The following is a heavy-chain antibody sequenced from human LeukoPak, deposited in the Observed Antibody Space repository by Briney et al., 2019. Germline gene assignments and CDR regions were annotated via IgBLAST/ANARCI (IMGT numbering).Heavy chain of an antibody. D-gene: IGHD3-16*01. J-gene: IGHJ6*03. Sequence: SETLSLTCAVYGGSFSGYYWSWIRQPPGKGLEWIGEINHSGSTNYNPSLKSRVTISVDTSKNQFSLKLSSVTAADTAVYYCARHRLGYYYYMDVWGKGTTVTVSS. V-gene: IGHV4-34*01. CDR1: GGSFSGYY. CDR3: ARHRLGYYYYMDV. CDR2: INHSGST.